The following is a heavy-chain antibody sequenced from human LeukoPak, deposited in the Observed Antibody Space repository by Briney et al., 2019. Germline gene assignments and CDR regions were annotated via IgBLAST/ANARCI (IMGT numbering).Heavy chain of an antibody. CDR1: GFTFNTYD. V-gene: IGHV3-21*01. CDR2: IRSSSSNM. Sequence: GGSLRLSCAASGFTFNTYDMSWVRQAPGKGLEWVSTIRSSSSNMYYADSAKGRFTISRDNAKNSLYLQMNSLRAEDTAVYYCARGSTVTTNPLFDYWGQGTLVTVSS. J-gene: IGHJ4*02. CDR3: ARGSTVTTNPLFDY. D-gene: IGHD4-17*01.